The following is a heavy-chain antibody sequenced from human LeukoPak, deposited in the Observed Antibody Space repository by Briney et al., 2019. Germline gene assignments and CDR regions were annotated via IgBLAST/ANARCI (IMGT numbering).Heavy chain of an antibody. CDR3: ARVGYGSDNWFDP. Sequence: SETLSLTCTVSGGSISSYYWSWIRQPPGKGLEWIGDIYYSGSTNYNPSLKSRVTISVDTSKNQSFLKLSSVTAADTAVYSCARVGYGSDNWFDPWGQGTLVTVSS. V-gene: IGHV4-59*01. D-gene: IGHD2-15*01. CDR1: GGSISSYY. J-gene: IGHJ5*02. CDR2: IYYSGST.